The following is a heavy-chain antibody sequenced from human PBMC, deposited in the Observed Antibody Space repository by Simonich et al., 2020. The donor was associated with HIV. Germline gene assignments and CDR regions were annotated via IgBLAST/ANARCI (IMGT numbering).Heavy chain of an antibody. CDR2: INHSGST. J-gene: IGHJ2*01. Sequence: QVQLQQWGAGLLKPSETLSLTCAVYGGSFSTYYWHWIRQSPGKGLEWIGEINHSGSTNYNPPLESRVTISLDTSKNHFSLKLNSVTAADTAVYYCTTSYCSGGTCYWYFDLWGRGTLVTVSS. V-gene: IGHV4-34*01. CDR3: TTSYCSGGTCYWYFDL. CDR1: GGSFSTYY. D-gene: IGHD2-15*01.